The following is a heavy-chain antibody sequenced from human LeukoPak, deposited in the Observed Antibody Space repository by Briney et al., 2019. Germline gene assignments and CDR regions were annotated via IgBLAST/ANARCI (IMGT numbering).Heavy chain of an antibody. V-gene: IGHV1-2*06. CDR1: GYTFTGYY. J-gene: IGHJ4*02. D-gene: IGHD3-22*01. Sequence: ASVKVSCKASGYTFTGYYMHWVRQAPGQGLEWMGRIHPNSGGANYAQKFQGRVTMTRDTSISTAYMELSRLRSDDTAVCYCARERRYYYDSSGYYYPHYWGQGTLVTVSS. CDR2: IHPNSGGA. CDR3: ARERRYYYDSSGYYYPHY.